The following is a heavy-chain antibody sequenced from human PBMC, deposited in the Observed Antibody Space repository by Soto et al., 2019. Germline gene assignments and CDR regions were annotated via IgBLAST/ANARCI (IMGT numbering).Heavy chain of an antibody. CDR2: ISYDGSNK. V-gene: IGHV3-30*18. J-gene: IGHJ4*02. Sequence: PGGSLRLSCAASGFTFSSYGMHWVRQAPGKGLEWVAVISYDGSNKYYADSVKGRFTISRDNSKNTLYLQMNSLRAEDTAVYYCAKDLDLYYFDYWGQGTQVTVSS. CDR3: AKDLDLYYFDY. CDR1: GFTFSSYG.